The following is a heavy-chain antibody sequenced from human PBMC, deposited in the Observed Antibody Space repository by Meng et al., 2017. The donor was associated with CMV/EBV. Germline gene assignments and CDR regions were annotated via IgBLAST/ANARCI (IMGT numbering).Heavy chain of an antibody. Sequence: SETLSLTCAVYGGSFSGYYWSWIRQPPGKGLEWIGEINHSGSTNYNPSPKSRVTISVDTSKNQFSLKLSSVTAADTAVYYCARGRAIFGVVTWAFGIWGQGTMVTVSS. J-gene: IGHJ3*02. CDR1: GGSFSGYY. CDR3: ARGRAIFGVVTWAFGI. D-gene: IGHD3-3*01. V-gene: IGHV4-34*01. CDR2: INHSGST.